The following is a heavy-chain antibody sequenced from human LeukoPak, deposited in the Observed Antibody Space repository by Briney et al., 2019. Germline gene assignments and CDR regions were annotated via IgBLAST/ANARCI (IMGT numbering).Heavy chain of an antibody. Sequence: SETLSLTCSVSGGSIGTNYWSWIRQVPGKGLEWIGYSSYIGSSNYNPSLKSRVTISVDTSKTQFSLYLNSVTAADTAVYYCARSDTHHIHSSSWHFDYWGQGTLVTVSS. CDR2: SSYIGSS. J-gene: IGHJ4*02. CDR3: ARSDTHHIHSSSWHFDY. V-gene: IGHV4-59*01. CDR1: GGSIGTNY. D-gene: IGHD6-13*01.